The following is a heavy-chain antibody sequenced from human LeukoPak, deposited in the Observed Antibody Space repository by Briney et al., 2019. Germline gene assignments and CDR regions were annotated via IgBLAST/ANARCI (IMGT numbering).Heavy chain of an antibody. Sequence: EASVKVSCKASGYTFTSYDINWVRQATGQGLEWMGWMNPNSGNTGYAQKFQGRVTITRNTSISTAYMELSSLRSEDTAVYYCARGRYYDFWSGYGSPWSQGTLVTVSS. CDR2: MNPNSGNT. CDR1: GYTFTSYD. V-gene: IGHV1-8*03. CDR3: ARGRYYDFWSGYGSP. J-gene: IGHJ5*02. D-gene: IGHD3-3*01.